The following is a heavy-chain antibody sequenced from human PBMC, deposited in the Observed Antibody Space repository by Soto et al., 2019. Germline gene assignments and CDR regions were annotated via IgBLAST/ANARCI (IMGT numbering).Heavy chain of an antibody. D-gene: IGHD6-19*01. J-gene: IGHJ5*02. V-gene: IGHV1-18*01. CDR2: ISAYNGNT. CDR1: GYTFTSYG. Sequence: GASVKVSCKASGYTFTSYGISWVRQAPGQGLEWMGWISAYNGNTKYAQKFQGRVTMTTDTSTSTGYMELRSLRSDDTAVYYCARDLDPDGRQWLVRGSGVDPWGQGTLVTVSS. CDR3: ARDLDPDGRQWLVRGSGVDP.